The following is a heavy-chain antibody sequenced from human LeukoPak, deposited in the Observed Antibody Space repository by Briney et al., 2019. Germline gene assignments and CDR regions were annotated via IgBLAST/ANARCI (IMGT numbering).Heavy chain of an antibody. Sequence: GGSLRLSCAASGFTFSTYGMHWVRQAPGKGLEWVAFIRYDGSNKYYADSVKGRFTISRDNSKNTLYLQMNSLRAEDTAVYYCAKDGDYDYVWGSYRPLLYWGQGTLVTVSS. CDR3: AKDGDYDYVWGSYRPLLY. CDR2: IRYDGSNK. D-gene: IGHD3-16*02. CDR1: GFTFSTYG. V-gene: IGHV3-30*02. J-gene: IGHJ4*02.